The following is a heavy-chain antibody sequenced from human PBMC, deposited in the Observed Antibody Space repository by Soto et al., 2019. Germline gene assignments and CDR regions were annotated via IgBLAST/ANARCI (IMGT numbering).Heavy chain of an antibody. V-gene: IGHV4-4*02. J-gene: IGHJ4*02. Sequence: PSETLSLTCAVSGGSISSSNWWSFVRQPPGKELEWIGEIYHSGSTNYNPSLKSRVTISVDKSKNQFSLKLSSVTAADTAVYYCARAGAARWYFDYWGQGTLVTVSS. CDR2: IYHSGST. CDR3: ARAGAARWYFDY. CDR1: GGSISSSNW. D-gene: IGHD6-6*01.